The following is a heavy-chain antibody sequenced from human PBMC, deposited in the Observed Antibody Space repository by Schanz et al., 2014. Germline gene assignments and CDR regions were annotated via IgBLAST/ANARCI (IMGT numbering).Heavy chain of an antibody. Sequence: EVHLVESGGGLVQPGGSLRLSCAASGITFSSHSFNWVRQAPGKGLEWVSAISASGGTTYYADSVKGRFTISRDNAKNSLFLQMNSLRAEDTAVYYCVRDSFFAFDYWGQGTLVTVSS. CDR1: GITFSSHS. D-gene: IGHD3-3*01. CDR3: VRDSFFAFDY. CDR2: ISASGGTT. J-gene: IGHJ4*02. V-gene: IGHV3-48*01.